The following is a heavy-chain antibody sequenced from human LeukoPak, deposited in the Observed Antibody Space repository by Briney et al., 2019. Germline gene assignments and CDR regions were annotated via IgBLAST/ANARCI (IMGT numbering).Heavy chain of an antibody. CDR1: GFTFSSYV. J-gene: IGHJ4*02. Sequence: PGGSLRLSCAASGFTFSSYVMHWVRQAPGKGLEWVAVISYDGSNKYYADSVKGRFTISRDNSKNTLYLQMNSLRAEDTAVYYCARDIAAVPYWGQGTLVTVSS. V-gene: IGHV3-30*04. CDR2: ISYDGSNK. D-gene: IGHD6-13*01. CDR3: ARDIAAVPY.